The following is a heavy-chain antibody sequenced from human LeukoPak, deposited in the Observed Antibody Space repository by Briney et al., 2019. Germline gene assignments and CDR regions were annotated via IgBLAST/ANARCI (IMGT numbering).Heavy chain of an antibody. CDR1: GFTFSGSA. CDR3: TRVYDSSGY. D-gene: IGHD3-22*01. Sequence: PGGSLRLSCAASGFTFSGSAMHWVRQASGKGLEWVGRIRSKANSYATAYAASVKGRFTISRDDSKNTAYLQMNSLKTEDTAVYYCTRVYDSSGYWGQGTLVTVSS. J-gene: IGHJ4*02. V-gene: IGHV3-73*01. CDR2: IRSKANSYAT.